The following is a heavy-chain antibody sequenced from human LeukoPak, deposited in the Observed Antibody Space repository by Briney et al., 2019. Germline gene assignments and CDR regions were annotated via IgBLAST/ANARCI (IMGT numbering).Heavy chain of an antibody. V-gene: IGHV3-7*01. CDR2: IKQDGSEK. Sequence: HPGGSLRLSCAASGFTFSSYWMSWVRQAPGKGVEWVANIKQDGSEKYYVDSVKGRFTISRDNAKNSLYLQMNSLRVEDTAVYYCARVDFWSGYASDYWGQGTLVTVSS. CDR1: GFTFSSYW. J-gene: IGHJ4*02. D-gene: IGHD3-3*01. CDR3: ARVDFWSGYASDY.